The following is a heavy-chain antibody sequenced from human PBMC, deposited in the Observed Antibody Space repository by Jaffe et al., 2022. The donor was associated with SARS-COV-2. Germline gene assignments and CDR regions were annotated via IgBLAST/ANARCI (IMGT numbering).Heavy chain of an antibody. Sequence: QLQLQESGPGLVKPSETLSLTCTVSGGSISSNNHYWGWIRQPPGKGLEWIGNMFYSGSTFSNPSLKSRVTISVDTSKNQFSLKLTSVTAADTGVYYCARNARHYYDTSGSMDVWGQGTTVTVSS. J-gene: IGHJ6*02. D-gene: IGHD3-22*01. V-gene: IGHV4-39*01. CDR1: GGSISSNNHY. CDR3: ARNARHYYDTSGSMDV. CDR2: MFYSGST.